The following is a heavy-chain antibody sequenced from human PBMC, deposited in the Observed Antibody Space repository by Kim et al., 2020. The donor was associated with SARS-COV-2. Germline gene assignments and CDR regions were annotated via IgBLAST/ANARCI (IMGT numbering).Heavy chain of an antibody. Sequence: NYNPSLRSRVTIPVETSKNQFSLKLSSVTAADTAVYYCARVEYSSSSVDVWGQGTTVTVSS. J-gene: IGHJ6*02. D-gene: IGHD6-6*01. CDR3: ARVEYSSSSVDV. V-gene: IGHV4-59*01.